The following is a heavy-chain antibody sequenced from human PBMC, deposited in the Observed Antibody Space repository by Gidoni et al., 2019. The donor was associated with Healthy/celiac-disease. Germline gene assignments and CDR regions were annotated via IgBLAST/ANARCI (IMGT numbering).Heavy chain of an antibody. V-gene: IGHV1-69*01. D-gene: IGHD5-12*01. J-gene: IGHJ4*02. CDR1: GGTFHRYA. Sequence: QVQLVQSGAEVKKPGSSVKVSCKTSGGTFHRYAISWVRQAPGQGLEWMGGIIPIFGTANYAQKFQGRVTITADESTSTAYMELSSLRSEDTAVYYCARGDSGYEPTIGMGYWGQGTLVTVSS. CDR2: IIPIFGTA. CDR3: ARGDSGYEPTIGMGY.